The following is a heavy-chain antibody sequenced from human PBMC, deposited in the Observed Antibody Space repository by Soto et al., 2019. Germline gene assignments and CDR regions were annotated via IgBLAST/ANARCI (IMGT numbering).Heavy chain of an antibody. Sequence: QVQLQESGPGLVKPSGTLSLTCAVSGGSISSSNWWSWVRQPPGKGLEWIGEIYHSGSTNYNPSLKSRVTISVDTSNNQFSLKLRSVTAAATAVYYCAVSFAVAGHDYWGQGTLVTVSS. V-gene: IGHV4-4*02. CDR1: GGSISSSNW. CDR3: AVSFAVAGHDY. CDR2: IYHSGST. J-gene: IGHJ4*02. D-gene: IGHD6-19*01.